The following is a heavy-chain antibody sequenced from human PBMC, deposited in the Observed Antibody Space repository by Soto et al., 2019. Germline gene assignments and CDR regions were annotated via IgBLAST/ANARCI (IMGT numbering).Heavy chain of an antibody. CDR1: GGSFSGYY. CDR3: ARMSTYSRSFDY. CDR2: IDYSGSS. J-gene: IGHJ4*02. Sequence: SETLSLTCAVYGGSFSGYYWSWIRQPPGKGLEWIGEIDYSGSSNYNASLKSRVSISVDTSKNQFSLKVSSVTAADTAVFYCARMSTYSRSFDYWGQGALVTVSS. V-gene: IGHV4-34*01. D-gene: IGHD6-6*01.